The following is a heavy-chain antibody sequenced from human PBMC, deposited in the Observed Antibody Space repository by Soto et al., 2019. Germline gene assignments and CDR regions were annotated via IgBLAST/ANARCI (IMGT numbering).Heavy chain of an antibody. D-gene: IGHD2-2*02. CDR2: ILCLNDRK. J-gene: IGHJ4*02. CDR3: ARGRRTCTEKTCYTDFDF. Sequence: QVHLVQSGAEVKTPGASVTISCKASGYTFSDYGIHWIRQAPGQRPEWLGWILCLNDRKEYSQKFQGRISLTRDTAAITAYMGLSRLRSADTAVYYCARGRRTCTEKTCYTDFDFWGQGSLVSVSS. V-gene: IGHV1-3*01. CDR1: GYTFSDYG.